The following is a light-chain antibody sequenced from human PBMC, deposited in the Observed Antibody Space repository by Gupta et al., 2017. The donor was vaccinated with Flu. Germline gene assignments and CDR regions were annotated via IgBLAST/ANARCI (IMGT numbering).Light chain of an antibody. J-gene: IGKJ3*01. CDR2: AAS. CDR1: QGISSY. V-gene: IGKV1-8*01. CDR3: QQEDSYPFT. Sequence: AIRMTQSPPSFSASTGDRVTITCRASQGISSYLAWYQQKPGKAPKLLIYAASTLQSGVPSRFSGSGSGTDFTLTISCLQSEDFATYYCQQEDSYPFTFGHGTKVDIK.